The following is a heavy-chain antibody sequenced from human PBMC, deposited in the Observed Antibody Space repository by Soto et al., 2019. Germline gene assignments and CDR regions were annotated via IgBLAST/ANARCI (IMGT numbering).Heavy chain of an antibody. CDR1: GDSVSSNSAA. D-gene: IGHD1-1*01. J-gene: IGHJ6*02. CDR3: ARDNFQGNWNQNHNYGMDV. Sequence: SQTLSLTCAISGDSVSSNSAALNWIRQSPSRGLEWLGRTYYRSKWYNDYAVSVKSRITINPDTSKNQFSLQLNSVTPEDTAVYYCARDNFQGNWNQNHNYGMDVWGQGTTVTVSS. CDR2: TYYRSKWYN. V-gene: IGHV6-1*01.